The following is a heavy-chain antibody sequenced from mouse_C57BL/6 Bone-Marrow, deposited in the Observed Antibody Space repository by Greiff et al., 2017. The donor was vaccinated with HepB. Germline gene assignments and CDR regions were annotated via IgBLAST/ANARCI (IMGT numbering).Heavy chain of an antibody. V-gene: IGHV1-52*01. CDR3: ARGGLLTTVVAFDY. J-gene: IGHJ2*01. CDR1: GYTFTSYW. CDR2: IDPSDSET. Sequence: QVQLKQPGAELVRPGSSVKLSCKASGYTFTSYWMHWVKQRPIQGLEWIGNIDPSDSETHYNQKFKDKATLTVDKSSSTAYMQLSSLTSEDSAVYYCARGGLLTTVVAFDYWGQGTTLTVSS. D-gene: IGHD1-1*01.